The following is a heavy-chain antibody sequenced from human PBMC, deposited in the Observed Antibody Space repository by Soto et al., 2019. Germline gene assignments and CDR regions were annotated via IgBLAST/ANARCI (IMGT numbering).Heavy chain of an antibody. Sequence: SETLSLTCTVSGASISSRDYYWGWIRQTPGKGLEWMGNIDDNGVTHYNPSLKSRVTVSKDTSKNQFSLKVASVTAADPAIYYCGRVMIGTSRYTDSDYWGQGTQVTVS. J-gene: IGHJ4*02. CDR3: GRVMIGTSRYTDSDY. V-gene: IGHV4-39*01. CDR2: IDDNGVT. CDR1: GASISSRDYY. D-gene: IGHD2-8*01.